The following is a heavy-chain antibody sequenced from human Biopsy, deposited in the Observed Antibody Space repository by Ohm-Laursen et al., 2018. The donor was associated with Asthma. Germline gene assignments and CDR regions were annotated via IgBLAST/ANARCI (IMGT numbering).Heavy chain of an antibody. CDR2: ISGGGGLQ. CDR3: AKVAGAYYYVSTGYPGVDY. J-gene: IGHJ4*02. Sequence: SLRLSCAASGFTFSSYALTWVRQAPGQGLEWVSGISGGGGLQYYADSEKGRFTISRDNSKNTLYLQMNSLRAEDTARYYCAKVAGAYYYVSTGYPGVDYWGQGTPVTVSS. CDR1: GFTFSSYA. D-gene: IGHD3-22*01. V-gene: IGHV3-23*01.